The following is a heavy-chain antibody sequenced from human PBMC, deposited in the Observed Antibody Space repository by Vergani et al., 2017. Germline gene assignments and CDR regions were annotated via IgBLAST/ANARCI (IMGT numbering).Heavy chain of an antibody. D-gene: IGHD1-14*01. Sequence: QVQLVQSGAEVKKPGSSVKVSCKASGGTFSSYAISWVRQAPGQGLEWMGGIIPIFGTANYAQKFQGRVTMTTDTSTSTAYMELRSLRSDDTAVYYCASCEEIETYKGEFDIWGQGTMVTVSS. CDR1: GGTFSSYA. V-gene: IGHV1-69*06. J-gene: IGHJ3*02. CDR3: ASCEEIETYKGEFDI. CDR2: IIPIFGTA.